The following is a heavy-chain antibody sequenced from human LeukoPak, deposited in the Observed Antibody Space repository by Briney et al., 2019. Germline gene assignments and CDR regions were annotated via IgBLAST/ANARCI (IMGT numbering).Heavy chain of an antibody. V-gene: IGHV4-59*11. CDR2: IYYTGTT. D-gene: IGHD2-2*01. Sequence: SETLSLTCTVSGDSLSSHFWSWIRQPPGKGLELIWHIYYTGTTYYNPSLNSRVTISLDTSRNQFSLRLTSVTAADTAVYYCARFSSDCSTASCYLTYWGQGTLVTVSS. CDR1: GDSLSSHF. CDR3: ARFSSDCSTASCYLTY. J-gene: IGHJ4*02.